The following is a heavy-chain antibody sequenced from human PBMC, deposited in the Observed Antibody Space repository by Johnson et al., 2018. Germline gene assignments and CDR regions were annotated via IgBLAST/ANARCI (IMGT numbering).Heavy chain of an antibody. CDR2: ISYDGSNK. CDR1: GFTFSSYG. D-gene: IGHD4-17*01. V-gene: IGHV3-30*18. CDR3: AKGSGYYGDYEYALDI. J-gene: IGHJ3*02. Sequence: QVQLVESGGGVVQPGRSLRLSCAASGFTFSSYGMHWVRQAPGKGLAWVAVISYDGSNKYYADSVKGRFTISRDKSKNTLYLQMNSLRAEDTAVDYCAKGSGYYGDYEYALDIWGQGTMVTVSS.